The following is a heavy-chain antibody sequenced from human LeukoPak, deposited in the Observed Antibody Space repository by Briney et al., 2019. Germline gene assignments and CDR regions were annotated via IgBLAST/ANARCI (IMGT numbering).Heavy chain of an antibody. J-gene: IGHJ4*02. Sequence: GGSLRLSCAASGFTLSDYYMSWIRQAPGKGLEWVSYISSSGSTIDYADSVKGRFTIYRDNAKNSLYLQMSSLRAEDTAVYYCARRRDFFDYWGQGTLVTVSS. CDR2: ISSSGSTI. CDR3: ARRRDFFDY. CDR1: GFTLSDYY. V-gene: IGHV3-11*01.